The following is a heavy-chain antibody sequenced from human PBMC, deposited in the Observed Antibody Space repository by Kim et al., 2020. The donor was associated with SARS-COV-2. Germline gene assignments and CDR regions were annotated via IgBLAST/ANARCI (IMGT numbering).Heavy chain of an antibody. D-gene: IGHD4-17*01. V-gene: IGHV1-69*13. CDR2: IIPIFGTA. Sequence: SVKVSCKASGGTFSSYAISWVRQAPGQGLEWMGGIIPIFGTANYAQKFQSRVTITADESTSTAYMELSSLRSEDTAVYYCARYGDYPIYYYYGMDVWGQGTTVTVSS. CDR1: GGTFSSYA. CDR3: ARYGDYPIYYYYGMDV. J-gene: IGHJ6*02.